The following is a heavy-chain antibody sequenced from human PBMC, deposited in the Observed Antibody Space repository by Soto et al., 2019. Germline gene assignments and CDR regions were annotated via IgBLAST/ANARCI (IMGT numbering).Heavy chain of an antibody. J-gene: IGHJ5*02. D-gene: IGHD2-15*01. V-gene: IGHV3-11*06. Sequence: DSYVGGFRQAPGKGLEWLSYISPGSRYPAYADSVKGRFTISRDNARRSLFLQMTSLTAEDTAMYYCVRGGGGGRFDPWGQGTMVTVSS. CDR2: ISPGSRYP. CDR3: VRGGGGGRFDP. CDR1: DSY.